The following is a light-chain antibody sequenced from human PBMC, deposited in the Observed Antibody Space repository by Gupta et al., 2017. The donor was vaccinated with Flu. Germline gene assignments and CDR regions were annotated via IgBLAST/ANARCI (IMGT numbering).Light chain of an antibody. CDR2: GAS. V-gene: IGKV3-15*01. CDR3: QQYNDWPLYT. Sequence: ENATLSCRASQSVRSKLACYQQNPGQAPRLLIYGASTRATGIPARFSGRGSGTEFTLTISSLQSEDFAVYYCQQYNDWPLYTFGQGTKVEIK. CDR1: QSVRSK. J-gene: IGKJ2*01.